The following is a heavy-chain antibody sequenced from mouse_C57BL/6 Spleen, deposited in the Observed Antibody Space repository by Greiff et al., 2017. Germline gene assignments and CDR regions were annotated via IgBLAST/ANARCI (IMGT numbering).Heavy chain of an antibody. CDR1: GFNIKDDY. J-gene: IGHJ4*01. CDR2: IDPENGDT. D-gene: IGHD1-1*01. CDR3: TTSNYYGSKAMDY. Sequence: EVQLQQSGAELVRPGASVKLSCTASGFNIKDDYMHWVKQRPEQSLEWIGWIDPENGDTEYASKFQGKATITADTSSNTAYLQLSSLTSEDTAVYYCTTSNYYGSKAMDYWGQGTSVTVSS. V-gene: IGHV14-4*01.